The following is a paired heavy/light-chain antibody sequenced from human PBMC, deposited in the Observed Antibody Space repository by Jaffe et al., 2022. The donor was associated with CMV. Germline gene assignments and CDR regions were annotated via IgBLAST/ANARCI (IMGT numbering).Light chain of an antibody. Sequence: EIVLTQSPDFQSVTPKEKVTITCRASQSIGSSLHWYQQKPDQSPKLLIKYASQSFSGVPSRFSGSGSGTDFTLTINSLEAEDAATYYCHQSVGLPSTFGQGTKLEIK. CDR3: HQSVGLPST. J-gene: IGKJ2*01. CDR2: YAS. V-gene: IGKV6-21*01. CDR1: QSIGSS.
Heavy chain of an antibody. Sequence: QVQLVESGGGLVKPGGSLRLSCAASGFTFSDYYMSWIRQAPGKGLEWVSYISSSSSYTNFADSVKGRITISRDNAKNSLYLQMNSLRAEDTAVYYCARGGTYSSSTNFDYWGQGTLVTVSS. CDR2: ISSSSSYT. J-gene: IGHJ4*02. V-gene: IGHV3-11*06. CDR3: ARGGTYSSSTNFDY. CDR1: GFTFSDYY. D-gene: IGHD6-6*01.